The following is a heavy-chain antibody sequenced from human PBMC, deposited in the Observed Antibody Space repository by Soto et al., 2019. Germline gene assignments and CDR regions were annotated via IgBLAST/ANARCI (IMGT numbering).Heavy chain of an antibody. V-gene: IGHV3-33*01. CDR1: GFTFSSYG. J-gene: IGHJ6*02. Sequence: LRLSCAASGFTFSSYGMHWVRQAPGKGLEWVAVIWYDGSNKYYADSVKGRFTISRDNSKNTLYLQMNSLRAEDTAVYYCARATTVGVRGYYGMDVWGQGTTVTVSS. CDR2: IWYDGSNK. CDR3: ARATTVGVRGYYGMDV. D-gene: IGHD3-10*01.